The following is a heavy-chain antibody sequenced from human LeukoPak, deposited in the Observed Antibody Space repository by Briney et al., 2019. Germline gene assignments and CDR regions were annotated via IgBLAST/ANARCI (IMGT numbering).Heavy chain of an antibody. CDR2: ISAYNGNT. Sequence: GASVKVSCKASGYTFTSYGISWVRQAPGQGLEWMGWISAYNGNTNYAQKLQGRVTMTTDTSTSTAYMELRSLRSDDTAVYYCARVAVGASCYYYYYYMDVWGKGTTVTISS. CDR3: ARVAVGASCYYYYYYMDV. CDR1: GYTFTSYG. D-gene: IGHD1-26*01. V-gene: IGHV1-18*01. J-gene: IGHJ6*03.